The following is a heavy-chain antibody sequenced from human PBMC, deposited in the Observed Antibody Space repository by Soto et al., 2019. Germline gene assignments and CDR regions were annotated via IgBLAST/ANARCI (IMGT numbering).Heavy chain of an antibody. D-gene: IGHD3-3*01. V-gene: IGHV1-18*01. CDR2: ISAYNGNT. CDR3: ARASPYYDLWSDRFGDGWFDP. J-gene: IGHJ5*02. Sequence: QVQLVQSGAEVKKPGASVKVSCKASGYTFTSYGISWVRQAPGQGLEWMGWISAYNGNTNYAQKLQGRVTMTTDTSTSTAYMELRSLRSDDTAVYYCARASPYYDLWSDRFGDGWFDPWGQGTLVTVSS. CDR1: GYTFTSYG.